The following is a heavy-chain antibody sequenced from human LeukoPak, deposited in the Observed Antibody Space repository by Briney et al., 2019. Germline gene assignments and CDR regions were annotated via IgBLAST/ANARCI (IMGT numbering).Heavy chain of an antibody. Sequence: ASVKVSCKASGYTFTSYDINWVRQATGQGLEWMGWMNPSSGNTGYAQKFQGRVTITRNTSISTAYMELSSQRSEDTAVYYCACGGNYMDVWGKGTTVTVSS. V-gene: IGHV1-8*03. J-gene: IGHJ6*03. CDR1: GYTFTSYD. CDR2: MNPSSGNT. D-gene: IGHD2-21*01. CDR3: ACGGNYMDV.